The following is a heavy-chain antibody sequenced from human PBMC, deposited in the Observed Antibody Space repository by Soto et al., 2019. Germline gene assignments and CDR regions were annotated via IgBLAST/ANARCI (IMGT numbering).Heavy chain of an antibody. Sequence: PLASVKVSCKASGGTFSNYAISWVGQAPGQGLEWVGGIIPMFGTSNYAQNFQGRVSITADESTSTAYMELSSLRSEDTAVYYCARGVRTGFYGMDVWGQGTTVTVSS. D-gene: IGHD3-10*01. CDR2: IIPMFGTS. J-gene: IGHJ6*02. CDR3: ARGVRTGFYGMDV. CDR1: GGTFSNYA. V-gene: IGHV1-69*13.